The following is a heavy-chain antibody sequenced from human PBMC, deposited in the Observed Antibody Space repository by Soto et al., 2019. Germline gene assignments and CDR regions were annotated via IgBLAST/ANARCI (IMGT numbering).Heavy chain of an antibody. CDR1: GGSISSGNYY. V-gene: IGHV4-31*03. J-gene: IGHJ6*02. CDR3: AREKGSPRNLFGMDV. Sequence: KSSEILSLTCTVSGGSISSGNYYWSWIRQHPGNGLEWIGYIYYSGSTYYSPSLRSRVTISIDTSKNQFSLRLSSVTVADTAVYYCAREKGSPRNLFGMDVWGQGTTVTVSS. CDR2: IYYSGST.